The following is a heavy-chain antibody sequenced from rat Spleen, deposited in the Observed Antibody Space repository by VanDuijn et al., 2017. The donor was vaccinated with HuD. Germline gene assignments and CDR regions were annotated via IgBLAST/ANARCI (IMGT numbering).Heavy chain of an antibody. Sequence: EVQLVESGGGLVQPGSSLKVSCVASGFTFSDYYMAWVRQAPTKGLEWVATLSYDATAPYYRDSVKGRFTISRDNAKSTLYLQMDSLRSEDTATYYCAILTAGFAYWGQGTLVTVSS. V-gene: IGHV5-7*01. CDR3: AILTAGFAY. CDR1: GFTFSDYY. J-gene: IGHJ3*01. CDR2: LSYDATAP.